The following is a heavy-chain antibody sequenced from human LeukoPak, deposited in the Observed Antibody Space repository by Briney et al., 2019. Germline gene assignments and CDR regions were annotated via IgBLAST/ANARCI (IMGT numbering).Heavy chain of an antibody. D-gene: IGHD4-11*01. CDR3: ARIPESASTVTAYYFDY. CDR2: IIPIFGTA. V-gene: IGHV1-69*13. CDR1: GGTFSSYA. Sequence: ASVKVSCKXSGGTFSSYAISWVRQAPGQGLEWVGGIIPIFGTANYSQKFQGRVTITADESTSTAYMELSSLRSEDTAVYYCARIPESASTVTAYYFDYWGQGTLVTVSS. J-gene: IGHJ4*02.